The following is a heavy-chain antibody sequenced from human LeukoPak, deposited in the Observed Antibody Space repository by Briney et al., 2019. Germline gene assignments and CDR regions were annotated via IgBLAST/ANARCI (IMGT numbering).Heavy chain of an antibody. J-gene: IGHJ4*02. V-gene: IGHV3-7*04. D-gene: IGHD2-2*01. Sequence: GGSLRLSCAASGFTFSTYWMSWVRQAPGTGLEWVASIKQDGSEKSYVDSVKGRFTISRDNAKNSLYLQMNSLRAEDTAVYYCARGGYQLLWYWGQGTLVTVSS. CDR1: GFTFSTYW. CDR2: IKQDGSEK. CDR3: ARGGYQLLWY.